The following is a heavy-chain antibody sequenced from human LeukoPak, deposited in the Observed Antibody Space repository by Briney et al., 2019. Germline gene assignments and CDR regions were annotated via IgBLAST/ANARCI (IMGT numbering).Heavy chain of an antibody. CDR1: GFTFSGSA. D-gene: IGHD3-9*01. CDR3: TRTNTVAVLRYFDWDDAFDI. V-gene: IGHV3-73*01. Sequence: GGSLRLSCAASGFTFSGSAMHWVRQASGKGLEWVGRIRSKANSYATAYAASVKGRFTISRDDSKNTAYLQMNSLKTEDTAVYYCTRTNTVAVLRYFDWDDAFDIWGQGTMVTVSS. J-gene: IGHJ3*02. CDR2: IRSKANSYAT.